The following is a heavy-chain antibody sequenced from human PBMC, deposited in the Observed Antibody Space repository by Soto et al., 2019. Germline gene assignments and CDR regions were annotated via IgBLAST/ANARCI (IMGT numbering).Heavy chain of an antibody. CDR1: GLNFISHA. CDR3: AKVPATRTIPLYYMDV. CDR2: ISGSGGST. V-gene: IGHV3-23*01. D-gene: IGHD2-15*01. J-gene: IGHJ6*03. Sequence: GGSMRLSCAASGLNFISHAMSWVSKATGKGLEWVSAISGSGGSTYYADSVKGRFTISRDNSKNTLYLQMNSLRAEDTAVYYCAKVPATRTIPLYYMDVWGKGTTVTVS.